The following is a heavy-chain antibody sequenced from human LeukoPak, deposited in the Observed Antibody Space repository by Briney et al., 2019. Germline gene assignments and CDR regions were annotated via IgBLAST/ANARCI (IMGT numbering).Heavy chain of an antibody. CDR1: GYSISSGYY. CDR2: INHSGST. Sequence: SETLSLTCTVSGYSISSGYYWGWIRQPPGKGLEWIGEINHSGSTNYNPSLKSRVTISVDTSKNQFSLKLSSVTAADTAVYYCARRGIVVVPAAMRAFDYWGQGTLVTVSS. V-gene: IGHV4-38-2*02. J-gene: IGHJ4*02. D-gene: IGHD2-2*01. CDR3: ARRGIVVVPAAMRAFDY.